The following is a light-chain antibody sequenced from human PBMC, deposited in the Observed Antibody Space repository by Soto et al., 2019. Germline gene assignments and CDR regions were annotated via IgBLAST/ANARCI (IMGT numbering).Light chain of an antibody. Sequence: EIVMTQFPATLSVSPGERAILSCRASQIVSSKLAWYQQKPGQAPRVLIHGASTRATGIPARFSGSGSGTEFTLTISSLQSEDFAFYYCQQYNNWPLTFGGGTNVEIK. CDR3: QQYNNWPLT. J-gene: IGKJ4*01. V-gene: IGKV3-15*01. CDR2: GAS. CDR1: QIVSSK.